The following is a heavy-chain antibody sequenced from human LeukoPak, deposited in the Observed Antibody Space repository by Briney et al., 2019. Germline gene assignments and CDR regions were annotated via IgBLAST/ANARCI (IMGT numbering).Heavy chain of an antibody. CDR2: ISSSSSYI. D-gene: IGHD4-23*01. CDR3: ARDARDYGGNTDDAFDI. CDR1: GFTFSSYS. Sequence: PGGSLRLSCAASGFTFSSYSMTWVRQAPGKGLEWVSSISSSSSYIYYADSVKGRFTISRDNAKNSLYLQMNSLRAEDTAVYYCARDARDYGGNTDDAFDIWGQGTMVTVSS. V-gene: IGHV3-21*01. J-gene: IGHJ3*02.